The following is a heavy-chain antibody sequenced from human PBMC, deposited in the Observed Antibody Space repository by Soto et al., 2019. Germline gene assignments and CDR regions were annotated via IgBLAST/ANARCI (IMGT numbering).Heavy chain of an antibody. CDR3: AKVRLTDYLRYAPHL. V-gene: IGHV3-23*01. CDR1: GFTFNNYA. Sequence: QPGGSLRLSCAASGFTFNNYAMNWVRQAPGRGLEWVSIISPNGDSTYYAESVKGRFTISRDNSQNTVFLQMNSLRAEDTAIYFCAKVRLTDYLRYAPHLWGQGTLVTVSS. D-gene: IGHD2-8*01. J-gene: IGHJ3*01. CDR2: ISPNGDST.